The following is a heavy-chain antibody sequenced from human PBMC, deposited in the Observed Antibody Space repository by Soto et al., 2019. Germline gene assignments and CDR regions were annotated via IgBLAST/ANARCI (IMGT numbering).Heavy chain of an antibody. J-gene: IGHJ6*02. CDR3: AKGRGGKTVANFGMDV. CDR2: ISPFGGAT. V-gene: IGHV1-46*01. D-gene: IGHD3-16*01. CDR1: GDSVSNDY. Sequence: RASVKVSCKASGDSVSNDYLHWVRQAPGQGFEWLGVISPFGGATAYAQRFKGRVTVTMDKSSTTFYLELSSLRSDDTAVYYCAKGRGGKTVANFGMDVWGQGVTVTVSS.